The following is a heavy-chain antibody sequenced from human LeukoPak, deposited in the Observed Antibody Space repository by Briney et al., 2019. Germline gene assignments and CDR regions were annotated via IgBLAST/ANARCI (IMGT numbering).Heavy chain of an antibody. CDR3: ARGPVPAAMDWFDP. D-gene: IGHD2-2*01. CDR1: GGSISSSSYY. Sequence: SETLSLTCTVSGGSISSSSYYWGWIRQPPGKGLEWIGSIYYSGSTYYNPSLKSRVTMSVDTSKNQFSLKLSSVTAADTAVYYCARGPVPAAMDWFDPWGQGNLVTVSS. CDR2: IYYSGST. V-gene: IGHV4-39*07. J-gene: IGHJ5*02.